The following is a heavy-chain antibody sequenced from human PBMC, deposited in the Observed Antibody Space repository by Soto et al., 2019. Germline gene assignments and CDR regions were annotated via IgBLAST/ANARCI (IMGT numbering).Heavy chain of an antibody. D-gene: IGHD2-21*02. J-gene: IGHJ4*02. CDR3: TAGLGKSDHDY. CDR2: VKRKTDGGTI. V-gene: IGHV3-15*01. CDR1: GFTFTNAW. Sequence: EVQLVESGGGLVKPGGSLRLSCTTSGFTFTNAWMSWVRQAPGKGLEWVGRVKRKTDGGTIGYAAPVKGRFTISKDDSKSTLYLQMNSLKIDDTAMYYWTAGLGKSDHDYWGQGTLVTVSS.